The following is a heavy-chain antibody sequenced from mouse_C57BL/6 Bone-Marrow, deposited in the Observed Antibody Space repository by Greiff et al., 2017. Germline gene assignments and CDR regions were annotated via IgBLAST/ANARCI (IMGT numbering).Heavy chain of an antibody. V-gene: IGHV14-4*01. CDR1: GFTFKDDY. CDR2: IDPENGDT. Sequence: EVQPQQSGAELVRPGASVKLSCTASGFTFKDDYMHWVKQRPEQGLEWIGWIDPENGDTEYASKFQGKATITADTSSNTAYLQLSSLTSEDPAVYYCTTGDGDTFAYWGQGTLVTVSA. J-gene: IGHJ3*01. CDR3: TTGDGDTFAY. D-gene: IGHD3-3*01.